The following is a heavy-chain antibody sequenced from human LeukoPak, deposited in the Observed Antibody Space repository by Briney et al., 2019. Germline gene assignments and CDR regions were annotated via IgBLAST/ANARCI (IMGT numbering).Heavy chain of an antibody. Sequence: ASVKVSCKASGYTFTSYGISWVRQAPGQGLEWMGWISAYNGNTNYAQKLQGRVTMTTDTSTSTAYMELRSLRSDDTAVYHCARDFATVTTYSYYYGMDVWGQGTTVTVSS. CDR1: GYTFTSYG. J-gene: IGHJ6*02. D-gene: IGHD4-11*01. CDR3: ARDFATVTTYSYYYGMDV. CDR2: ISAYNGNT. V-gene: IGHV1-18*01.